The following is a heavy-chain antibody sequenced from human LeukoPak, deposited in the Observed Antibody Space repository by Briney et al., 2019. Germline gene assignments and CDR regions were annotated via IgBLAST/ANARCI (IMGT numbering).Heavy chain of an antibody. CDR1: GYSISSGYY. CDR2: GHHSGST. D-gene: IGHD6-13*01. J-gene: IGHJ4*02. Sequence: SETLSLTCTVSGYSISSGYYWGWIRQPPGKGLEWIGSGHHSGSTYYKSSLKSRVTISVDTSKNQFSLKLSSVTAADTAVYYCARHRTASSSWRAPFDYWGQGTLVTVSS. CDR3: ARHRTASSSWRAPFDY. V-gene: IGHV4-38-2*02.